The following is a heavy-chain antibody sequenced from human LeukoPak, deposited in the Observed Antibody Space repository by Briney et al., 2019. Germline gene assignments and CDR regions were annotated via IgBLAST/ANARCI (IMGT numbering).Heavy chain of an antibody. V-gene: IGHV4-59*01. CDR3: ARGRGSYYDSSGYYIDY. D-gene: IGHD3-22*01. J-gene: IGHJ4*02. CDR1: GGSISSYY. Sequence: SETLSLTCAVSGGSISSYYWSWIRQPPGKGLEWIGYIYYSGSTNYNPSLKSRVTISVDTSKNQFSLKLSSVTAADTAVYYCARGRGSYYDSSGYYIDYWGQGTLVTVSS. CDR2: IYYSGST.